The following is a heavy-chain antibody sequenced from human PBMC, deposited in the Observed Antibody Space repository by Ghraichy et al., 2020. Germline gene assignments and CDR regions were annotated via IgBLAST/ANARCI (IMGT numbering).Heavy chain of an antibody. CDR1: GFTFSSYW. CDR3: ARDRPGLYGMDV. J-gene: IGHJ6*02. D-gene: IGHD3-16*01. V-gene: IGHV3-74*01. Sequence: GGSLRLSCAASGFTFSSYWMHWVRQAPGKGLVWVSYINDDGSSTDYADSVKGRFTISRDNAKNTLYVQMNSLRAEDTAVYYCARDRPGLYGMDVWGQGTTVTVSS. CDR2: INDDGSST.